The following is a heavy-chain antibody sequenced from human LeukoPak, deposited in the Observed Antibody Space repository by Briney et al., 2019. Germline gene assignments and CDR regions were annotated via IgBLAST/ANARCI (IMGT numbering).Heavy chain of an antibody. CDR3: ARGRSITLLRGVAMSDGFDI. D-gene: IGHD3-10*01. V-gene: IGHV3-21*01. J-gene: IGHJ3*02. CDR1: GFTFSSYS. CDR2: TDTSGNYI. Sequence: PGGSLRLSCAASGFTFSSYSMNWVRQAPGKGLEWVSFTDTSGNYIYYGDSVKGRFTISRDNAKNLVFLQMSGLRAEDTAVYYCARGRSITLLRGVAMSDGFDIWGQGAMVAVSS.